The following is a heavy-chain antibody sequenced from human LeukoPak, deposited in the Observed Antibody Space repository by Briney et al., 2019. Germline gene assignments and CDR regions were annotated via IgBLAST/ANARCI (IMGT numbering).Heavy chain of an antibody. CDR1: GGSITNYY. V-gene: IGHV4-4*07. CDR2: IYTSGST. CDR3: ARGESGTSENYYYYYMDV. D-gene: IGHD3-10*01. J-gene: IGHJ6*03. Sequence: SETLSLTCTVSGGSITNYYWNWIRQPAGKGLEWIGRIYTSGSTNYNPSLKSRLTMSVDTSKNQFSLKLSSVTAADTAVYYCARGESGTSENYYYYYMDVWGKGTTVTVSS.